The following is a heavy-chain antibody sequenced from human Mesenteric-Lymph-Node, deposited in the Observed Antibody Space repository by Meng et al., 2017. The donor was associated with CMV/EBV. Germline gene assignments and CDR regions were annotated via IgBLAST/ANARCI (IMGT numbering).Heavy chain of an antibody. CDR1: RYTLSSYF. CDR3: ARDLTGFSTSSGAY. CDR2: ISPSDGKT. Sequence: KASRYTLSSYFMHGVRQAPGQGLEWMGIISPSDGKTTSTQKFQGRVTMTRDSSTSTVYMELSNLRSDDTALYFCARDLTGFSTSSGAYWGQGTLVTVSS. J-gene: IGHJ4*02. V-gene: IGHV1-46*01. D-gene: IGHD2-2*01.